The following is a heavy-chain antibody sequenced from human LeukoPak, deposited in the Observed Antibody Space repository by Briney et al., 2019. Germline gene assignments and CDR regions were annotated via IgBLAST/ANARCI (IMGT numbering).Heavy chain of an antibody. J-gene: IGHJ4*02. CDR2: INHSGST. D-gene: IGHD3-9*01. CDR3: ARVSPYYEILTLPIDY. V-gene: IGHV4-34*01. CDR1: GGSFSGYY. Sequence: SETLSLTCAVYGGSFSGYYWSWIRQPPGKGLEWIGEINHSGSTNYNPSLKSRVTISVDTSKNQFSLKLSSVTAADTAVYYCARVSPYYEILTLPIDYWGQGTLVTVSS.